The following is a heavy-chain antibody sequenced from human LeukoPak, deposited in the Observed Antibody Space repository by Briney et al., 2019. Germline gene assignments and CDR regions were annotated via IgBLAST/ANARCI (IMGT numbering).Heavy chain of an antibody. V-gene: IGHV4-34*01. J-gene: IGHJ4*02. Sequence: SETLSLTCAVYGGSFSGYYWSWIRQPPGKGLEWIGEINHSGSTNYNPSLKSRVTISVDTSKNQFSLKLSSVTAADTAVYYCARVDTAMVPLLDYWGQGTLVTVSS. D-gene: IGHD5-18*01. CDR2: INHSGST. CDR3: ARVDTAMVPLLDY. CDR1: GGSFSGYY.